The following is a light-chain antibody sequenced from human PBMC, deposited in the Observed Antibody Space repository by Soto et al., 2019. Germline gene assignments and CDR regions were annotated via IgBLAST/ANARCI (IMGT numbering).Light chain of an antibody. CDR1: SSDVGGYNY. J-gene: IGLJ3*02. V-gene: IGLV2-8*01. Sequence: QLVLTQPPSASGSPGQSVTISCTGTSSDVGGYNYVSWYQQHPGKAPKLMIYEVSKRPSGVPDRFSGSKSGNTASLTVSGVQAEDEADYYCSSYAGSNNFGVFGGGTKLTVL. CDR2: EVS. CDR3: SSYAGSNNFGV.